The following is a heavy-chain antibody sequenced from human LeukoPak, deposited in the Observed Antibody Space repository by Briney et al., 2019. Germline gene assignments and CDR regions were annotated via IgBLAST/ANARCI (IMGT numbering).Heavy chain of an antibody. CDR3: AKGKTVARALFDY. CDR2: ISSRGGGT. CDR1: GFTFSTYA. Sequence: PGGSLRLSCAVSGFTFSTYAMSWVRQAPGKGLDWVSSISSRGGGTFYADFVKGRFTISKDTSKNTLYLQMDSLRAEDTAVYYCAKGKTVARALFDYWGQGTLVTVSS. D-gene: IGHD6-19*01. J-gene: IGHJ4*02. V-gene: IGHV3-23*01.